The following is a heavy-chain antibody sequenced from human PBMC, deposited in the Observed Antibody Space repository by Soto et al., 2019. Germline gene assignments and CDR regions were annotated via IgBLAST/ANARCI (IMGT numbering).Heavy chain of an antibody. V-gene: IGHV4-59*01. CDR1: GGSISSYY. CDR3: ARVGSGEGMDV. J-gene: IGHJ6*02. Sequence: LSLTCTVSGGSISSYYWSWIRQPPGKGLEWIGYIYYSGSTNYNPSLKSRVTISVDTSKNQFSLKLSSVTAADTAVYYCARVGSGEGMDVWGQGTTVTVSS. CDR2: IYYSGST. D-gene: IGHD3-3*01.